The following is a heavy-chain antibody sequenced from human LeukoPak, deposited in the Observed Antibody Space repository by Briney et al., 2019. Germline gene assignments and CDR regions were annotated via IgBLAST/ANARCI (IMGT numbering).Heavy chain of an antibody. CDR1: GYSFTSNY. CDR3: ARDQEGFDH. V-gene: IGHV1-46*01. Sequence: ASVKVSCKASGYSFTSNYIHWVRQAPGQGLEWMGMIYPRDGSTSYAQRFQDRVTVTRDTSTSTVHMELSGLRSEDTAVYYCARDQEGFDHWGQGTQVTVSS. CDR2: IYPRDGST. J-gene: IGHJ4*02.